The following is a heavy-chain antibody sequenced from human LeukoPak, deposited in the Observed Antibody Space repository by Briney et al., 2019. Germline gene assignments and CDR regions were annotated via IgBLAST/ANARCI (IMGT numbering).Heavy chain of an antibody. D-gene: IGHD2-15*01. Sequence: SETLSLTCAVYGGSFSGYYWSWIRQPPGKGLEWVGEINHSGSTNYNPSLKSRVTISVDTSKNQFSLKLSSVTAADTAVYYCARIRYCSGGSCSWGQGTLVTVSS. CDR2: INHSGST. V-gene: IGHV4-34*01. CDR1: GGSFSGYY. CDR3: ARIRYCSGGSCS. J-gene: IGHJ5*02.